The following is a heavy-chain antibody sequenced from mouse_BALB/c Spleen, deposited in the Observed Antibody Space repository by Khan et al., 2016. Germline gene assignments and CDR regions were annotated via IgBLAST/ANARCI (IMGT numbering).Heavy chain of an antibody. V-gene: IGHV1-87*01. CDR3: ARNYGYDRCYAMDY. D-gene: IGHD2-2*01. CDR2: IYPGDGDT. CDR1: GYTFTSYW. Sequence: QVQLQQSGAELARPGASVKLSCKVSGYTFTSYWMQWVKQRPGQGLEWIGAIYPGDGDTRYTQKFKGKATLTADKSSSTAYMQLSSLASEDSAVYYYARNYGYDRCYAMDYWGQGTSVTVSS. J-gene: IGHJ4*01.